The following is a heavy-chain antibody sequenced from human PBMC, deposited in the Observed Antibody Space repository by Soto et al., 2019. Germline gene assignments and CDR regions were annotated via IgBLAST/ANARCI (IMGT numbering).Heavy chain of an antibody. CDR1: GYSFTTYA. D-gene: IGHD3-22*01. V-gene: IGHV1-3*01. Sequence: ASVQVSCKASGYSFTTYAMHWVRQAPGQRLEWMGWINVGNGNTKYSQEFQGRVTITRDTSASTAHLELSSLRSEDTAVYYCAYDSSGYLDYWGQGTLVTVSS. CDR3: AYDSSGYLDY. J-gene: IGHJ4*02. CDR2: INVGNGNT.